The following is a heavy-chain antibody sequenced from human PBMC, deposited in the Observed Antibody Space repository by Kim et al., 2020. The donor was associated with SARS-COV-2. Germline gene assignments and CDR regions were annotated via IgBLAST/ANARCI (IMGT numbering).Heavy chain of an antibody. CDR1: GGTFSSYT. CDR3: ARAPVVATIRYYYYGMDV. V-gene: IGHV1-69*02. Sequence: SVKVSCKASGGTFSSYTISWVRQAPGQGLEWMGRIIPILGIANHAQKFQGRVTITADKSTSPAYMERSSLRSQDTAVYYRARAPVVATIRYYYYGMDVWGQGTTVTVSS. CDR2: IIPILGIA. J-gene: IGHJ6*02. D-gene: IGHD5-12*01.